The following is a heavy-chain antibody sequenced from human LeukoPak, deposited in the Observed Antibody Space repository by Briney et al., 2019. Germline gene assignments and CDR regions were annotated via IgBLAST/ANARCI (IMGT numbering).Heavy chain of an antibody. V-gene: IGHV1-2*02. CDR2: IGPHSTFT. J-gene: IGHJ4*02. CDR3: VREGEGPLSKDFDY. D-gene: IGHD2/OR15-2a*01. Sequence: ASVKVSCKSSGFTFTDHYIHWARQGPGQGLEWMGYIGPHSTFTSSPQEFQGRVTMTRDASMSTACMELTRLTSDDTAVYYCVREGEGPLSKDFDYWGQGTLVTVSS. CDR1: GFTFTDHY.